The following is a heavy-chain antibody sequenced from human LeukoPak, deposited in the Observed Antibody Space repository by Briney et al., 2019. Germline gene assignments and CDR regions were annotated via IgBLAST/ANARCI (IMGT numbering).Heavy chain of an antibody. CDR3: ARDVNHYDISGYDWGDY. Sequence: AGGSLRLSCAASGFTFSSHSMNWVRQAPGKGLEWVSYISSGSSYIYYADSVKGRFTISRDNAKNSLYLQMNSLRTEDTAVYYCARDVNHYDISGYDWGDYWGQGTLVTVSS. CDR2: ISSGSSYI. J-gene: IGHJ4*02. D-gene: IGHD3-22*01. V-gene: IGHV3-21*01. CDR1: GFTFSSHS.